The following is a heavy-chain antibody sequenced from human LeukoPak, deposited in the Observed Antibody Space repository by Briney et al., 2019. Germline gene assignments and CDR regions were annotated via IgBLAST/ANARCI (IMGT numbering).Heavy chain of an antibody. CDR1: GYTFTGYY. CDR2: INPNSGGT. D-gene: IGHD5-18*01. V-gene: IGHV1-2*02. J-gene: IGHJ4*02. Sequence: ASVKVSCKASGYTFTGYYMHWVRQAPGQGLEWMGWINPNSGGTNYAQKFQGRVTMTRDTSISTAYMELSRLRSDDTAVYYCARDRGYGYGLYYYLDYWGQGTLVTVSS. CDR3: ARDRGYGYGLYYYLDY.